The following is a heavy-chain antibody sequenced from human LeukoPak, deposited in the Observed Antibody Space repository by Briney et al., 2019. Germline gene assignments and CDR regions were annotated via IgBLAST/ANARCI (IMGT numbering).Heavy chain of an antibody. Sequence: ASVKVSCKVSGYTLTELSMHWVRQAPGKGLEWMGGLDPEDGETIYAQKFQGRVTMTEDTSTDTAYMELSSLRSEDTAVYYCATDRGIAAAGTAYYYYGMDVWGQGTTVTVSS. CDR1: GYTLTELS. D-gene: IGHD6-13*01. V-gene: IGHV1-24*01. CDR3: ATDRGIAAAGTAYYYYGMDV. CDR2: LDPEDGET. J-gene: IGHJ6*02.